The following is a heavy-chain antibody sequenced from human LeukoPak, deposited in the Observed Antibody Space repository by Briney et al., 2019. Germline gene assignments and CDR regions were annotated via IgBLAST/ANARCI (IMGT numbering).Heavy chain of an antibody. CDR2: IKEDGSEK. V-gene: IGHV3-7*01. D-gene: IGHD3-3*01. CDR3: ARSARLMKGVVEVTALDD. CDR1: GFTFSTYW. Sequence: GGSLRLSCAASGFTFSTYWMTWVRQAPGKGLEWVADIKEDGSEKYYGDSVKGRFTIARDNAKNSVCLEMNSLRADDTAVYYCARSARLMKGVVEVTALDDWGQGTLVTVSS. J-gene: IGHJ4*02.